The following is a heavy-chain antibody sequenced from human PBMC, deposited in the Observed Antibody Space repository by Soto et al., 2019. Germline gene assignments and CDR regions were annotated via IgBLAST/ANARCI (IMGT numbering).Heavy chain of an antibody. V-gene: IGHV4-39*01. D-gene: IGHD4-17*01. CDR2: IYYSGST. CDR3: ASTFYGDFAFNYYYYYMDV. J-gene: IGHJ6*03. CDR1: GGSISSSSYY. Sequence: QLQLQESGPGLVKPSETLSLTCTVSGGSISSSSYYWGWIRQPPGKGLEWIGSIYYSGSTYYNPSLKSRVTISVDTSKNQFSLKLSSVTAADTAVYYCASTFYGDFAFNYYYYYMDVWGKGTTVTVSS.